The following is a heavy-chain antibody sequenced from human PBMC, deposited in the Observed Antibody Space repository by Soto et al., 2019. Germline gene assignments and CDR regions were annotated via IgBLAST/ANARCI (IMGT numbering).Heavy chain of an antibody. CDR2: IIPIFGTA. CDR3: ACDGEDDSRRLGPYYFDY. D-gene: IGHD3-22*01. V-gene: IGHV1-69*13. CDR1: GGTFSSYA. J-gene: IGHJ4*02. Sequence: SVKVSCKASGGTFSSYAISWVRQAPGQGLEWMGGIIPIFGTANYAQKFQGRGTITADESTSTAYMELSSLRSEDTAVYYCACDGEDDSRRLGPYYFDYWGQGTLVTV.